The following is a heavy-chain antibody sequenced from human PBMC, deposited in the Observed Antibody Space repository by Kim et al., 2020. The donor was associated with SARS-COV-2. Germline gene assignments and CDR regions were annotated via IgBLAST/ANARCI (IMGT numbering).Heavy chain of an antibody. CDR1: GYTFTSYY. CDR2: INPSGGST. V-gene: IGHV1-46*01. J-gene: IGHJ6*02. D-gene: IGHD5-12*01. CDR3: ARDVDRIAGGYYYGMDV. Sequence: ASVKVSCKASGYTFTSYYMHWVRQAPGQGLEWMGIINPSGGSTSYAQKFQGRVTMTRDTSTSTVYMELSSLRSEDTAVYYCARDVDRIAGGYYYGMDVWGQGTTVTVSS.